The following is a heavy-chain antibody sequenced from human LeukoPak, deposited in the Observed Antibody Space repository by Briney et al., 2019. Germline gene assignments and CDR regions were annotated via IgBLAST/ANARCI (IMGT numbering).Heavy chain of an antibody. CDR1: GGTSSSYD. CDR3: ARRKAKPPAEYYYYFMDV. J-gene: IGHJ6*04. Sequence: ASVKVSCKASGGTSSSYDISWVRQAPGQGLEWMGGIIPIFGTANYAQKFQGRVTITSDESTSTADMELSSLRSEDTAVYCCARRKAKPPAEYYYYFMDVWGKGTTVTVSS. V-gene: IGHV1-69*13. CDR2: IIPIFGTA.